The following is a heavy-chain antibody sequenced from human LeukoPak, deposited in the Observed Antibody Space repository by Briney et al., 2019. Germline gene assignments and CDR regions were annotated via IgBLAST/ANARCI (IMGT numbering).Heavy chain of an antibody. CDR2: IRYDGSNK. CDR3: AKDGPNMITDFQH. J-gene: IGHJ1*01. D-gene: IGHD3-16*01. CDR1: GFTFSSYG. Sequence: GGSLRLSCAASGFTFSSYGMHWVRQAPGKGLEWVAFIRYDGSNKYYADSVKGRFTISRDNSKNTLYLQMNSLRAEDTAVYYCAKDGPNMITDFQHWGQGTLVTVSS. V-gene: IGHV3-30*02.